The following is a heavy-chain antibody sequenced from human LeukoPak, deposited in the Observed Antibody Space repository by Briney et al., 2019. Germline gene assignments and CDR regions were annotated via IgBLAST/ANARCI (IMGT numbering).Heavy chain of an antibody. Sequence: PSQTLSLTCTVSGGSISSGGYYWSWIRQHPGKGLEWIGYIYYSGSTYYNPSLKSRVTISVDTSKNQFSLKLSSVTAADTAVYYCAREVLGGNPYRHFDYWGQGTLVTVSS. CDR1: GGSISSGGYY. CDR2: IYYSGST. CDR3: AREVLGGNPYRHFDY. D-gene: IGHD4-23*01. V-gene: IGHV4-31*03. J-gene: IGHJ4*02.